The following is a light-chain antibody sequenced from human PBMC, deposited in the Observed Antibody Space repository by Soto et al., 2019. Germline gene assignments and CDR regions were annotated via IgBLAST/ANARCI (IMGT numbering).Light chain of an antibody. CDR2: DVS. V-gene: IGLV2-14*01. J-gene: IGLJ2*01. CDR3: SSYTSSPG. Sequence: QSALTQPASVSGSPGQSITISCTGTSSDVGGYNYVSWYQQHPGKAPKLMIYDVSNRPSGVSNRFSGSKSGNTASLTISGLQAEDEADYYCSSYTSSPGFGGGTKLTVL. CDR1: SSDVGGYNY.